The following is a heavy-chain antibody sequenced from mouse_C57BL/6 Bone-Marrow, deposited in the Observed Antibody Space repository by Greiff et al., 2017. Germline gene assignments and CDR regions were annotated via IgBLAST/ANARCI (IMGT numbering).Heavy chain of an antibody. V-gene: IGHV3-6*01. CDR2: ISYDGSN. CDR3: ARSLCGHAMDY. CDR1: GYSITSGYY. D-gene: IGHD6-5*01. J-gene: IGHJ4*01. Sequence: EVKLEESGPGLVKPSQSLSLTCSVTGYSITSGYYWNWIRQFPGNKLEWMGYISYDGSNNYNPSLKNRISITRDTSKNQFFLKLNSVTTEDTATYYCARSLCGHAMDYWGQGTSVTVSS.